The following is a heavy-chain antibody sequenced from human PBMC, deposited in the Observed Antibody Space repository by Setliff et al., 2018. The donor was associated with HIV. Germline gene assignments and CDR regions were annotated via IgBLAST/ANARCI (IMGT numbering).Heavy chain of an antibody. V-gene: IGHV4-4*07. CDR2: IYTSGST. Sequence: NPSETLSLTCNVSGGSISGYFWTWIRQPAGKGLEWIGRIYTSGSTNYNPSLKSRLSMSIDTSKNHFSLRLTSVTAADTAVYYCARDLPELTGRYFDPWGQGIQVTVSS. CDR1: GGSISGYF. CDR3: ARDLPELTGRYFDP. J-gene: IGHJ5*02. D-gene: IGHD7-27*01.